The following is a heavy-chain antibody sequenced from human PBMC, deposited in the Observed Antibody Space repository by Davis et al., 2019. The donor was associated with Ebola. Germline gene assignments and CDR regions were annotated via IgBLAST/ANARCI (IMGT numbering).Heavy chain of an antibody. D-gene: IGHD2-2*02. CDR3: ARDLVGEDCSSTSCYKYYYYYGMDV. Sequence: PGGSLRLSCAASGFTFSSYAMHWVRQAPGKGLEWVAVISYDGSNKYYADSVKGRFTISRDNSKNTLYLQMNSLRAEDTAVYYCARDLVGEDCSSTSCYKYYYYYGMDVWGQGTTVTVSS. CDR2: ISYDGSNK. J-gene: IGHJ6*02. V-gene: IGHV3-30-3*01. CDR1: GFTFSSYA.